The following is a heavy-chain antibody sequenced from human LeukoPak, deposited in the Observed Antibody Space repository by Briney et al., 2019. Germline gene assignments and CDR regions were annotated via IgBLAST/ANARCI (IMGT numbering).Heavy chain of an antibody. CDR2: IYPGDSDT. D-gene: IGHD1-26*01. Sequence: GESLKISCKASGYSFTTHWIGWVRQMPGKGLEWKGIIYPGDSDTRYSPSFQGHVTISADKSISTAYLQWSSLKASDTAMYYCARSSGGADYYFDYWGQGTLVTVSS. CDR1: GYSFTTHW. V-gene: IGHV5-51*01. J-gene: IGHJ4*02. CDR3: ARSSGGADYYFDY.